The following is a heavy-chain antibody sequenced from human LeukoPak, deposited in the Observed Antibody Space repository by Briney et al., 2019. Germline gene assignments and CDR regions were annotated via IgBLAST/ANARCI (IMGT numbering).Heavy chain of an antibody. CDR1: GYTFTSYD. CDR3: ARGRGRRPFDP. CDR2: MNPNSGNT. V-gene: IGHV1-8*01. J-gene: IGHJ5*02. Sequence: GASVKVSCKASGYTFTSYDINWVRQATGQGREWRGWMNPNSGNTGYAQKFQGSLTMTRHTSISTAYMELSSLRSEDTAVYYCARGRGRRPFDPWGQGTLVTVSS. D-gene: IGHD3-10*01.